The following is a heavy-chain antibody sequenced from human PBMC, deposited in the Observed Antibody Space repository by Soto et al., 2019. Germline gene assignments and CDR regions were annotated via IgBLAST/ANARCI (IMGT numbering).Heavy chain of an antibody. J-gene: IGHJ4*02. V-gene: IGHV1-18*01. CDR2: ITVYNGNT. D-gene: IGHD3-10*01. Sequence: QVQLLQSGAEVKKPGASVKVSCKTSGYIFSSYGVNWVRQAPGQGLEWMGWITVYNGNTQYVQKFQVRVTMTTDTSTSTAYMELRSLRSDDTAVYYCARDNTGVVGVDYWGQGTLVTVSS. CDR3: ARDNTGVVGVDY. CDR1: GYIFSSYG.